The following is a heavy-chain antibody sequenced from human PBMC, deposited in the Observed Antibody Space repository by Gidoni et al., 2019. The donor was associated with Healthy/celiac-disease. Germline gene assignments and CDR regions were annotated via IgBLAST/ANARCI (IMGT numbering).Heavy chain of an antibody. CDR2: ISSNGGST. Sequence: EVQLVESGGGLVQPGGSLRLSCSASGFTFSSYAMHWVRQAPGKGLEYVSAISSNGGSTYYADSVKGRFTISRDNSKNTLYLQMSSLRAEDTAVYYCVKGGYDYTETFDYWGQGTLVTVSS. V-gene: IGHV3-64D*06. CDR3: VKGGYDYTETFDY. CDR1: GFTFSSYA. D-gene: IGHD5-12*01. J-gene: IGHJ4*02.